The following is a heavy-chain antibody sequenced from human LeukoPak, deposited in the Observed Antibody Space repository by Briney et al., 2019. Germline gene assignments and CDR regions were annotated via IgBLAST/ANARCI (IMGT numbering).Heavy chain of an antibody. J-gene: IGHJ6*03. CDR3: ARSIWSGTYYYYYYMDV. D-gene: IGHD3-3*01. V-gene: IGHV4-34*01. CDR1: GGSFSGYY. CDR2: INHSGST. Sequence: SETLSLTCAVYGGSFSGYYWSWIRQPPRKGLEWIGEINHSGSTNYNPSLKSRVTISVDTSKNQFSLKLSSVTAADTAVYYCARSIWSGTYYYYYYMDVWGKGTTVTVSS.